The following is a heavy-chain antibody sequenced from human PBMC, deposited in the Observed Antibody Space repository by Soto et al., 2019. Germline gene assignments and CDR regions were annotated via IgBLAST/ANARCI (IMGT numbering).Heavy chain of an antibody. CDR2: IFDGGSA. D-gene: IGHD4-17*01. CDR3: VSVEGTPTVTGDYYYYAADA. V-gene: IGHV4-59*12. CDR1: GGTITYYY. Sequence: SETLSLTCTVSGGTITYYYCIFMRQSPFKWLEWLVYIFDGGSAKYNPSLKSRVSFSLDKSRNQLSLKLTSVTGADTAIYYCVSVEGTPTVTGDYYYYAADAWGQGTTVTVSS. J-gene: IGHJ6*02.